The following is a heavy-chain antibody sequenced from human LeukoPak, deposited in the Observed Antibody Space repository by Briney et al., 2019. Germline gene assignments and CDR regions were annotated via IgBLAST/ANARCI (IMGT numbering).Heavy chain of an antibody. D-gene: IGHD6-19*01. CDR3: ARRSGIAVAGAFDY. J-gene: IGHJ4*02. CDR2: ISSSSSYI. V-gene: IGHV3-21*04. Sequence: PGGSLRLSCAASGFTFSDYSMNWVRQAPGKGLEWVSSISSSSSYIFYADSVKGRFTISRDNSKNTLYLQMNSLRAEDTAVYYCARRSGIAVAGAFDYWGQGTLVTVSS. CDR1: GFTFSDYS.